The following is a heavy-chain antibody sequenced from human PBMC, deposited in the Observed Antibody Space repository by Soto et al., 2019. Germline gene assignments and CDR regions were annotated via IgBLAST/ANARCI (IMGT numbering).Heavy chain of an antibody. CDR2: ISGRGGVT. V-gene: IGHV3-23*01. D-gene: IGHD3-22*01. CDR1: GFTFRNQD. Sequence: VQLLESGGGLVQPGGSLRLTCVGSGFTFRNQDMRWVRQVPGKGLEWVSGISGRGGVTYYADSVKGRFTISRDNSKNTLYLQMNNLRANDTAVYYCAKDRQFRSYYESAGHYNDWGQGTLVTVSS. CDR3: AKDRQFRSYYESAGHYND. J-gene: IGHJ4*02.